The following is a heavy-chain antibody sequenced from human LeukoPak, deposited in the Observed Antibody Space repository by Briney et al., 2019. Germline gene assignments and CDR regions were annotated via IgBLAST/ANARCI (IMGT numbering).Heavy chain of an antibody. CDR2: ISWNSGSI. J-gene: IGHJ4*02. Sequence: GRSLRLSCAASGFTFDDYAMHWVRQAPGKGLEWVSGISWNSGSIGYADSVKGRFTISRDNAKNSLYLQMNSLRAEDTALYYCAKEYCSGGSCYGSDYWGQGTLVTVSS. CDR3: AKEYCSGGSCYGSDY. V-gene: IGHV3-9*01. CDR1: GFTFDDYA. D-gene: IGHD2-15*01.